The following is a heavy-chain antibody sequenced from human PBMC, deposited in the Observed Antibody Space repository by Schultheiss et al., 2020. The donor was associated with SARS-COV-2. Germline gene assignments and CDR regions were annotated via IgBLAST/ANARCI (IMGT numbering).Heavy chain of an antibody. CDR3: ARARVVPAAISYFDY. CDR2: IRSSSSTI. Sequence: GGSLRLSCAASGFTFSSYAMHWVRQAPGKGLEWVSYIRSSSSTIYYADSVKGRFTISRDNSKNTLYLQMNSLRAEDTAVYYCARARVVPAAISYFDYWGQGTLVTVSS. D-gene: IGHD2-2*01. V-gene: IGHV3-48*01. CDR1: GFTFSSYA. J-gene: IGHJ4*02.